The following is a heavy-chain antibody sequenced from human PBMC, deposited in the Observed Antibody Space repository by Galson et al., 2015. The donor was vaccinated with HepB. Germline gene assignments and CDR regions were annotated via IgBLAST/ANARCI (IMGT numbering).Heavy chain of an antibody. Sequence: CTVSGGSIRSGGYYWSWIRQHPGKGLEWIGYIYYSGSTYYNPSLKSRVTISVDTSKNQFSLKLSSVTAADTAVYYCARDLRVTTRAPYYYYYMDVWGKGTTVTVSS. CDR2: IYYSGST. CDR1: GGSIRSGGYY. J-gene: IGHJ6*03. D-gene: IGHD1-14*01. V-gene: IGHV4-31*03. CDR3: ARDLRVTTRAPYYYYYMDV.